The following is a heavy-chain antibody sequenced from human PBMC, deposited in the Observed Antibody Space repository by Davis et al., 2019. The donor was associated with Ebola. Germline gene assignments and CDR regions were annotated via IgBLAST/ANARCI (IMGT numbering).Heavy chain of an antibody. V-gene: IGHV1-18*01. D-gene: IGHD4-17*01. CDR3: AREVAYGEGYYYGMDV. CDR2: ISAYNGNT. J-gene: IGHJ6*02. CDR1: GYTFTSYG. Sequence: ASVKVSCKASGYTFTSYGISWVRQAPGQGLEWMGWISAYNGNTNYAQKLQGRVTMTTDTSTSTAYMELRSLRSDDTAVYYCAREVAYGEGYYYGMDVWGQGTTVTVSS.